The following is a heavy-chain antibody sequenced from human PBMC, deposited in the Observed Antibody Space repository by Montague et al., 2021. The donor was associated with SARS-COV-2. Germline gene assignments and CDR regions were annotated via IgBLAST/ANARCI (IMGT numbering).Heavy chain of an antibody. D-gene: IGHD6-13*01. CDR1: GGSIGGYY. V-gene: IGHV4-59*01. CDR2: IYYSGST. J-gene: IGHJ6*02. CDR3: ARAGQQLARDYYYGMNV. Sequence: SETLSLTCTVSGGSIGGYYWSWIRQPPGKGLEWIGYIYYSGSTNYNPSLKSRVTISVDTSKNQFSLKLSSVTAADTAVYYCARAGQQLARDYYYGMNVWGQGTTVTVSS.